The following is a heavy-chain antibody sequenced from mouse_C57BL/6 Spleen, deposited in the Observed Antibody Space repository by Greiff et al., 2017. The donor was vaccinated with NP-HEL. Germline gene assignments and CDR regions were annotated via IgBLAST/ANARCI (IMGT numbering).Heavy chain of an antibody. CDR1: GYTFTSYW. CDR3: ARGGGNYEDAMDY. V-gene: IGHV1-69*01. D-gene: IGHD2-1*01. CDR2: IDPSDSYT. Sequence: VQLQQPGAELVMPGASVKLSCKASGYTFTSYWMHWVKQRPGQGLEWIGEIDPSDSYTNYNQKFKGKSTLTVDKSSSTAYMQLSSLTSEDSAVYYCARGGGNYEDAMDYWGQGTSVTVSS. J-gene: IGHJ4*01.